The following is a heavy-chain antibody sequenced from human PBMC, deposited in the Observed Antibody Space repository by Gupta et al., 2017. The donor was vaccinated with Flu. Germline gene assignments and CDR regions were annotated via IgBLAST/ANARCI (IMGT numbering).Heavy chain of an antibody. J-gene: IGHJ6*02. CDR2: IIPIPGTT. D-gene: IGHD6-6*01. Sequence: QMQLVQSGAEVKKSGSSVKVSCKASGGTFSSTYANSWARQGPGQGLEWMGGIIPIPGTTNYAHKFQGRVTITADKSTSTAYMELSSLRSEDSAVYFCARGFSSSYAHYYGMDVWGQGTTVTVSS. V-gene: IGHV1-69*06. CDR3: ARGFSSSYAHYYGMDV. CDR1: GGTFSSTYA.